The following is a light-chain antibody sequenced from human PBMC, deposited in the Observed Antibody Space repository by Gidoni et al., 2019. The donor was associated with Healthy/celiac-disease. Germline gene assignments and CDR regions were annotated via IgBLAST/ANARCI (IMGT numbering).Light chain of an antibody. CDR2: AAS. CDR3: QQSYSTPRT. Sequence: EIQMTQSPSSLSASVGDRVTITCRASQSISSYLNWSQQKPGKAPKLLIYAASSLQSGVPSRFSGSGSGTDFTLTISSLQPEDFATYYCQQSYSTPRTFGQGTKVEIK. J-gene: IGKJ1*01. CDR1: QSISSY. V-gene: IGKV1-39*01.